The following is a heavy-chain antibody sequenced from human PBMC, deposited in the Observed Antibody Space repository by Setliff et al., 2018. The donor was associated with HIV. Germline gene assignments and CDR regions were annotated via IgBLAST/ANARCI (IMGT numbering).Heavy chain of an antibody. Sequence: PSETLSLTCTVSGGSISSSSYYWGWIRQPPGKGLEWIGSIYYSGRTYYNPSLKSRVTISLDTSKNQFSLKLSSVTAADTAIYYCARLRDTEWELIGLDYWGRGTLVTVSS. V-gene: IGHV4-39*07. CDR2: IYYSGRT. CDR3: ARLRDTEWELIGLDY. J-gene: IGHJ4*02. CDR1: GGSISSSSYY. D-gene: IGHD1-26*01.